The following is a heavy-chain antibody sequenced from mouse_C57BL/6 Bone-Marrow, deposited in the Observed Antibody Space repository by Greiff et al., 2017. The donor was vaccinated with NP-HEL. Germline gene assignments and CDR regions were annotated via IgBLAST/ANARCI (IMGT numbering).Heavy chain of an antibody. Sequence: VQLQQPGAELVRPGTSVKLSCKASGYTFTSYWMHWVKQRPGQGLEWIGVIDPSDSYTNYNQKFKGKATLTVDTSSSTAYMQLSSLTSEDSAVYYCARNGWLLRAMDYWGQGTSVTGSS. D-gene: IGHD2-3*01. V-gene: IGHV1-59*01. CDR3: ARNGWLLRAMDY. J-gene: IGHJ4*01. CDR1: GYTFTSYW. CDR2: IDPSDSYT.